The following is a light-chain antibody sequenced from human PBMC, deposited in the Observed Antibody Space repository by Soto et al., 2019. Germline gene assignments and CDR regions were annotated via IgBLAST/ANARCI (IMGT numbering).Light chain of an antibody. J-gene: IGLJ2*01. V-gene: IGLV1-40*01. CDR3: QSYDSSLSGSV. Sequence: QLVLTQPPSVSGAPGQRVTISCTGSSSNIGAGYDVHWYQQLPGTAPKLLIYGNSNRPSGVPDRFSGSKSGNSASLAITGLQPEDEADYYCQSYDSSLSGSVFGGGTKLTVL. CDR1: SSNIGAGYD. CDR2: GNS.